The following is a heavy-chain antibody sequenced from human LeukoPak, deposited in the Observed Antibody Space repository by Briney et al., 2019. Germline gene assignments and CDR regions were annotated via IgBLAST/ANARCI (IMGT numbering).Heavy chain of an antibody. V-gene: IGHV4-34*01. CDR3: ARGVGSSGYFDY. D-gene: IGHD3-22*01. CDR2: INHSGST. Sequence: SETLSLTCAVYGGSFSGYYWSWSRQPPGRGLEWIGEINHSGSTNYNPSLKSRVTISVDTSKNQFSLKLSSVTAADTAVYYCARGVGSSGYFDYWGQGTLVTVSS. J-gene: IGHJ4*02. CDR1: GGSFSGYY.